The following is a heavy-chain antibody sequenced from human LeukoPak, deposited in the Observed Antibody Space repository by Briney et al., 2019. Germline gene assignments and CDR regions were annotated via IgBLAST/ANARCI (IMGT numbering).Heavy chain of an antibody. Sequence: PGGSLRLSCAASGFIFSTYTMNWVRQAPGKGLEWVSSISSGSTYIYYADSVKGRFTISRDNTKNSLYLQMNSLRAEDTAVYYCTREGVDVFDIWGQGTMVTVSS. J-gene: IGHJ3*02. V-gene: IGHV3-21*01. CDR1: GFIFSTYT. CDR3: TREGVDVFDI. D-gene: IGHD3-10*01. CDR2: ISSGSTYI.